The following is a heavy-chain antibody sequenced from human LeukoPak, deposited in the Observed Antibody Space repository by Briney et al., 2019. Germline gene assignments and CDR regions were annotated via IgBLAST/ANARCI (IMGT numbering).Heavy chain of an antibody. J-gene: IGHJ4*02. CDR2: IYKSGST. CDR3: ARGAWATRLGS. D-gene: IGHD2-15*01. V-gene: IGHV4-34*01. CDR1: GVSLNSYY. Sequence: PAETLSLTCAVYGVSLNSYYWIWIRQPPGKGLEWIGYIYKSGSTQYTPPLKSRVTISVVPSKQQFSLSLTPVTAADTAVYYCARGAWATRLGSWGLGTPVIVSS.